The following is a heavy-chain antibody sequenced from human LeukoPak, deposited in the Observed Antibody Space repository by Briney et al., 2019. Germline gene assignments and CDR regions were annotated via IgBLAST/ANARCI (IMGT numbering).Heavy chain of an antibody. CDR3: ARDLDCSTTSCTGSFGY. CDR2: ISTAGSYI. V-gene: IGHV3-21*01. Sequence: KAGGSLRLSCAASGFTFSIYTMNWVRQAPGKGLEWVSSISTAGSYIYYADSVKGRFTISRDNAKNSLYLQMSSLRAEDTAVYYCARDLDCSTTSCTGSFGYWGQGTLVTVSS. D-gene: IGHD2-2*01. J-gene: IGHJ4*02. CDR1: GFTFSIYT.